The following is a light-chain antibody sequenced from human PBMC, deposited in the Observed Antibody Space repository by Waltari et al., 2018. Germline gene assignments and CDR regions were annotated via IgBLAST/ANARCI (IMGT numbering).Light chain of an antibody. CDR3: QQYYITPLT. V-gene: IGKV1-5*03. J-gene: IGKJ4*01. CDR2: KAS. CDR1: QSSSTW. Sequence: DIQMTQSPSTPSASVGDRVTITCRASQSSSTWLAWHQQKPGKAPKVLIYKASTLQSGVPSRFNGSGSGTEFTLTISSLQAEDVAVYYCQQYYITPLTFGGGTKVEIK.